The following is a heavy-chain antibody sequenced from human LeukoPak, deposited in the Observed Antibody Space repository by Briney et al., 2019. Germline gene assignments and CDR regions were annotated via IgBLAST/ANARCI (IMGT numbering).Heavy chain of an antibody. J-gene: IGHJ3*02. CDR2: INPGESKI. Sequence: GESLKISYQVSGDTFTNFWIGWVRHMPGKGLEWVAIINPGESKIRYSSSLQGQVTISADKSTTTFYLQWTSLRASDTAIYYCARRVEYSSSGATTNAFDIWGQGTMVTVSS. D-gene: IGHD6-6*01. CDR3: ARRVEYSSSGATTNAFDI. V-gene: IGHV5-51*01. CDR1: GDTFTNFW.